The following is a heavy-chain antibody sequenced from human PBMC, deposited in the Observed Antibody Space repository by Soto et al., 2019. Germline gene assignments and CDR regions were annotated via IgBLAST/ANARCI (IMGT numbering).Heavy chain of an antibody. V-gene: IGHV4-4*07. J-gene: IGHJ5*02. CDR2: IYSSGTT. CDR3: VRDVGGSGWFAP. Sequence: QVQLQQSGPGLVKPSETLSRTCTVSGISIDNYYCSWIRPSAGKGLEWIERIYSSGTTNYNPSLKTRVTMSVDMSTSQSPLNVRSVTATDTAVYYCVRDVGGSGWFAPWGQGTLVTVPS. CDR1: GISIDNYY.